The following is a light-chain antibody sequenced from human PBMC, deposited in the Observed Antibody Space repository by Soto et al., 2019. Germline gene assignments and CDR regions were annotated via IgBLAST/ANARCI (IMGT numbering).Light chain of an antibody. Sequence: EIVLTHSPGTLSLSPGERATLSCRATQSVSSNYLAWYQQKPGQSPRLLIYGASSRATGIPDRFSGSGSGADFTLTISRLEPEDFAVYYCQHYGTSPLTFGGGTKVDIK. V-gene: IGKV3-20*01. CDR3: QHYGTSPLT. J-gene: IGKJ4*01. CDR1: QSVSSNY. CDR2: GAS.